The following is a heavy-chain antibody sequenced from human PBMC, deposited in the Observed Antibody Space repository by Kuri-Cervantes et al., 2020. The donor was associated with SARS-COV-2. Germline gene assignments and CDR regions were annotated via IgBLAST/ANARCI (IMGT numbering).Heavy chain of an antibody. J-gene: IGHJ4*02. CDR1: GCTFSSYA. D-gene: IGHD3-9*01. CDR2: ISGSGGST. CDR3: ARGRNYDILTGYYISTPFDY. Sequence: GESLKISCAASGCTFSSYAMSWVRQAPGKGLEWVSAISGSGGSTYYADSVKGRFTISRDNSKNTLYLQMNSLRAEDTAVYYCARGRNYDILTGYYISTPFDYWGQGTLVTVSS. V-gene: IGHV3-23*01.